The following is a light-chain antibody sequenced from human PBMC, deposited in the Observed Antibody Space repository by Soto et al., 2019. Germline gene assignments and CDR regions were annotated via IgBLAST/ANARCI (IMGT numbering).Light chain of an antibody. CDR2: AAS. CDR3: QKYNSASPGT. CDR1: QGISNY. V-gene: IGKV1-27*01. Sequence: DIQMTQSLSSLSASVGDRVTITCRASQGISNYLAWYQQKPGKVPKLLIYAASTLQSGVPSRFSGSGSGTGFTLTIYSLQPEDVATYYCQKYNSASPGTFGQGTKVEIK. J-gene: IGKJ1*01.